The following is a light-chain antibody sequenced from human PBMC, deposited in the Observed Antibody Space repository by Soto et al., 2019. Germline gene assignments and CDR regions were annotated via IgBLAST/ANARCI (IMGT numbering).Light chain of an antibody. J-gene: IGKJ2*01. V-gene: IGKV1-33*01. CDR1: QDISTF. CDR3: QQYDTLSYN. Sequence: DIEMTQSPSSLSASVGDRVTITCQASQDISTFLNWYHHRPGKAPKLLIYDASHLQSGVTSRFSASGAGTDFTFTISSLQPEDVGTYYCQQYDTLSYNFGQRTKLGI. CDR2: DAS.